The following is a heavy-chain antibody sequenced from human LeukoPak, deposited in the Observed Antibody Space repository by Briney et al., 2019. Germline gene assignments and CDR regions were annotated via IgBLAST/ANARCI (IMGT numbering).Heavy chain of an antibody. V-gene: IGHV3-23*01. Sequence: GGSLRLSRAGSGFALKSYSLSWVRQSPGKGLEWVSAISGSGGSTYYADSVKGRFTISRDNSKNTLYLQMNSLRAEDTAVYYCANLAAAGKEDWGQGTLVTVSS. CDR3: ANLAAAGKED. CDR1: GFALKSYS. CDR2: ISGSGGST. D-gene: IGHD6-13*01. J-gene: IGHJ4*02.